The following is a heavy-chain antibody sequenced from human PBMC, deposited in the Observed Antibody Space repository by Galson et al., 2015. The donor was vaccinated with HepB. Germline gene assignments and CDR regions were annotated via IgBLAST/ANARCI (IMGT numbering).Heavy chain of an antibody. V-gene: IGHV1-69*13. J-gene: IGHJ6*03. CDR3: AMSYYDSSGYYSRYYYYYMDV. D-gene: IGHD3-22*01. CDR1: GGTFSSYA. CDR2: IIPIFGTA. Sequence: SVKVSCKASGGTFSSYAISWVRQAPGQGLEWMGGIIPIFGTANYAQKFQGRVTITADESTSTAYMELSSLRSEDTAVYYCAMSYYDSSGYYSRYYYYYMDVWGKGTTVTVSS.